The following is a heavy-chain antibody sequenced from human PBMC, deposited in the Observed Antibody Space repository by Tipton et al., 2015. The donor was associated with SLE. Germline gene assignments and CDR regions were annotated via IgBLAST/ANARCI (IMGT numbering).Heavy chain of an antibody. Sequence: LRLSCAVYGGSFSGYYWGWIRQPPGKGLEWIGTISHSGNTYSHTSLESRVTISVDTSQNQFSMSLSSVSAADTAVYYCARKELSTMRDYWGQGTLVTVSS. D-gene: IGHD5-24*01. CDR1: GGSFSGYY. J-gene: IGHJ4*02. V-gene: IGHV4-34*01. CDR2: ISHSGNT. CDR3: ARKELSTMRDY.